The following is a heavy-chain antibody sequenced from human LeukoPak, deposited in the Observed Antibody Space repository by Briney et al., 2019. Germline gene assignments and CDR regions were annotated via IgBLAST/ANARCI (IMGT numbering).Heavy chain of an antibody. D-gene: IGHD6-13*01. J-gene: IGHJ4*02. V-gene: IGHV3-33*01. CDR3: ARDMGRAWYGPPDY. CDR1: GFIFSNYG. Sequence: GGSLRLSCAASGFIFSNYGMHWVRQAPGKXLEWVAVIWNDGSETFHADSVKGRFRIARDNSKNTLYLQMNSLRAEDTAVYFCARDMGRAWYGPPDYWGQGTLVTVSS. CDR2: IWNDGSET.